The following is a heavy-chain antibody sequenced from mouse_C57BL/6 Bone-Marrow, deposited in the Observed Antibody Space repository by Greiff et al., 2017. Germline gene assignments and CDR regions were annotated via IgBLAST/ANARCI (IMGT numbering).Heavy chain of an antibody. V-gene: IGHV1-55*01. D-gene: IGHD1-1*01. CDR2: IYPGSGST. J-gene: IGHJ1*03. CDR3: ARITTVVAPYFDV. Sequence: QVQLQQPGAELVKPGASVKMSCKASGYTFTSYWITWVKQRPGQGLEWIGDIYPGSGSTNYNEKFKGKATLTVDTSSSTAYMQLSSLRSAYSAVYYCARITTVVAPYFDVWGTGTTVNVSS. CDR1: GYTFTSYW.